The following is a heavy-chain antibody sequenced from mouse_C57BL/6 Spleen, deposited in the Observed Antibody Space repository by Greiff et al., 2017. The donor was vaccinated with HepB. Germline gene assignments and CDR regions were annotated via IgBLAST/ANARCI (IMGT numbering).Heavy chain of an antibody. CDR3: AMGSSYDYYAMDY. J-gene: IGHJ4*01. CDR1: GYTFTSYW. CDR2: IDPSDSYT. D-gene: IGHD1-1*01. V-gene: IGHV1-69*01. Sequence: VQLQQPGAELVMPGASVKLSCKASGYTFTSYWMHWVKQRPGQGLEWIGEIDPSDSYTNYNQKFKGKSTLTVDKSSSTAYMQLSSLTSEDSAVYYCAMGSSYDYYAMDYWGQGTSVTVSS.